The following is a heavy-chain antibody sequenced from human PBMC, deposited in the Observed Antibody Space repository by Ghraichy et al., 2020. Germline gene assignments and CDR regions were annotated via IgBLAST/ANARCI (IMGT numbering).Heavy chain of an antibody. CDR1: GFTFDDYA. CDR2: ISWNSGSI. J-gene: IGHJ3*02. Sequence: GGSLRLSCAASGFTFDDYAMHWVRQAPGKGLEWVSGISWNSGSIGYADSVKGRFTISRDNAKNSLYLQMNSLRAEDTALYYCAKDRSSWDYYDSSGYPRAFDIWGQGTMVTVSS. D-gene: IGHD3-22*01. V-gene: IGHV3-9*01. CDR3: AKDRSSWDYYDSSGYPRAFDI.